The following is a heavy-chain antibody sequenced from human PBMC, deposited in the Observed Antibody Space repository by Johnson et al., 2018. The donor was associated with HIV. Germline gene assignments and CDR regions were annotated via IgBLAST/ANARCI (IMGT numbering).Heavy chain of an antibody. CDR2: ISYTGGSI. V-gene: IGHV3-30-3*01. J-gene: IGHJ3*02. CDR3: ARDLDLREDLAFDI. D-gene: IGHD1-1*01. CDR1: GFAFSSYT. Sequence: VQLVESGGGLVQPGRSLRLSCAASGFAFSSYTMHWVRQVPGKGLDWVAVISYTGGSIDYAGSVKGRFTIFRDNSKNTLYLQMNSLRAEDTAVYYCARDLDLREDLAFDIWGQGTMVTVSS.